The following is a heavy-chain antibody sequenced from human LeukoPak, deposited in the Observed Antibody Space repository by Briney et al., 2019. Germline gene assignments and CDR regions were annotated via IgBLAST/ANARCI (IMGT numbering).Heavy chain of an antibody. J-gene: IGHJ4*02. CDR1: GGSFSGYY. CDR2: INHSGST. D-gene: IGHD3-22*01. Sequence: SETLSLTCAVYGGSFSGYYWSWIRQPPGKGLEWIGEINHSGSTNYNPSLKSRVTISVDTSKNQFSLKLSSVTAADTAVYYCARKNYYDSSGYGGYFDYWGQGTLVTVSS. CDR3: ARKNYYDSSGYGGYFDY. V-gene: IGHV4-34*01.